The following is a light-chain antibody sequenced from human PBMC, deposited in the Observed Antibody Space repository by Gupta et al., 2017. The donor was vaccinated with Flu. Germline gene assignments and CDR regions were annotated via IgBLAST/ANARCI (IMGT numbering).Light chain of an antibody. J-gene: IGLJ3*02. CDR3: ASWDDALSVWV. Sequence: QSVLTQPPSTSGTPGQTVTIPCSGGRSNIGRNYICWYHQLPGTAPKLLIYRNNLRPSGVPDRFSGSKSDTSGSLSISGLRSEDEGDYYCASWDDALSVWVFGGGTTLTVL. V-gene: IGLV1-47*01. CDR1: RSNIGRNY. CDR2: RNN.